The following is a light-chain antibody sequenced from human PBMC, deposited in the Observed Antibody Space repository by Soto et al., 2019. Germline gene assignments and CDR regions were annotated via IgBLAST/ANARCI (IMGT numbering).Light chain of an antibody. CDR2: AAS. J-gene: IGKJ3*01. V-gene: IGKV1-39*01. CDR3: QQSYSIPFT. CDR1: QSIRTY. Sequence: DIQMTQSPSSLSASVGDRVAITCRASQSIRTYLDWYQQKPEKAPKLLIYAASTLQSGVPSRFSGSGSGTDFTLTISSLRTEGFATYYCQQSYSIPFTFGPWTKVDIK.